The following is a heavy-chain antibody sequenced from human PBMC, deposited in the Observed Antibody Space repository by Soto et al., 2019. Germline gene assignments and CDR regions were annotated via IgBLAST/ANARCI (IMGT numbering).Heavy chain of an antibody. CDR1: GGSISSYY. Sequence: QVQLQESGPGLVKPSETLSLTCTVSGGSISSYYWSWIRQPPGKGLEWIGFIFYSGSTSYNPSIKSRVTISIDTSEYKFSLKLNSVTAADTAVYYCASMIGDPVLSFDSWGQGTLVAVSS. J-gene: IGHJ5*01. V-gene: IGHV4-59*01. CDR3: ASMIGDPVLSFDS. CDR2: IFYSGST. D-gene: IGHD3-10*02.